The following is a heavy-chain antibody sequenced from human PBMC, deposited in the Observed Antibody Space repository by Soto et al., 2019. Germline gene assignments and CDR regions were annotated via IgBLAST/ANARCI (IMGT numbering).Heavy chain of an antibody. CDR3: AKDREWLSSTGPVFDY. J-gene: IGHJ4*02. CDR2: ISWNSGSI. Sequence: EVQLVESGGGLVQPGRSLRLSCAASGFTFDDYAMHWVRQAPGKGLEWVSGISWNSGSIGYADSVKGRFTISRDNAKKSLYLQMNSLRAEDTALYYCAKDREWLSSTGPVFDYWGQGTLVTVSS. CDR1: GFTFDDYA. D-gene: IGHD3-3*01. V-gene: IGHV3-9*01.